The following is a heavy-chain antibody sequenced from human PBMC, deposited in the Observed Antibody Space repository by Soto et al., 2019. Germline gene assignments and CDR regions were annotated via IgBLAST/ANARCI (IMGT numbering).Heavy chain of an antibody. Sequence: QVQLQESGPGLVKPSETLSLTCAVSGGSISTSAWWSWVRQSPRKGLEWIGEIYHSGGTNYNPSLKSRVTISVDKSKNQFSLKLSSVTAADTAVYYCAGRTVAVYRSDFWGQGTLVTVSA. D-gene: IGHD6-19*01. CDR3: AGRTVAVYRSDF. CDR2: IYHSGGT. V-gene: IGHV4-4*02. J-gene: IGHJ4*02. CDR1: GGSISTSAW.